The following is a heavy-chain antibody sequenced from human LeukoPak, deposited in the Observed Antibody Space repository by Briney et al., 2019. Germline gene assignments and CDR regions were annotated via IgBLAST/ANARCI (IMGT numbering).Heavy chain of an antibody. D-gene: IGHD4-17*01. Sequence: PGGSLRLSCAASGITFSSLWMSWFRQAPGKGLEWVADIKQDGSEEHYVASVKGRFTISRDNAKNSLYLQMNSLRAEDTAVYHCARESGYGDFPFDYWGQGTLVTVSS. V-gene: IGHV3-7*01. CDR3: ARESGYGDFPFDY. J-gene: IGHJ4*02. CDR2: IKQDGSEE. CDR1: GITFSSLW.